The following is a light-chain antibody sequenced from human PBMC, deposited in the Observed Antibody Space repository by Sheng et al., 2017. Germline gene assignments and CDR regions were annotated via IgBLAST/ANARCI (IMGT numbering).Light chain of an antibody. CDR3: QQYDTYSWT. Sequence: DIQMTQSPSTLSASVGDRVTITCQASQTISTWLACISKNQGKPLNFSSIRHQLYKMGSHQGSSGSGSGTEFTLTISSLQPDDFAVYYCQQYDTYSWTFGQGTKVDIK. CDR2: RH. J-gene: IGKJ1*01. V-gene: IGKV1-5*03. CDR1: QTISTW.